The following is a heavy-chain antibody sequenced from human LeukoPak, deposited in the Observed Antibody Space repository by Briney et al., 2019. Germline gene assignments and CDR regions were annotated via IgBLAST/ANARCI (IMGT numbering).Heavy chain of an antibody. CDR1: GFTFSSYS. Sequence: GGSLRLSCAASGFTFSSYSMNWVRQAPGKGLEWVSYISSSSSTIYYADSVKGRFTISRDNAKNSLYLQMNSLRAEDTAVYYCAREWGVAAAGSGDPFDYWGQGTLVTVSS. J-gene: IGHJ4*02. D-gene: IGHD2-15*01. CDR3: AREWGVAAAGSGDPFDY. V-gene: IGHV3-48*04. CDR2: ISSSSSTI.